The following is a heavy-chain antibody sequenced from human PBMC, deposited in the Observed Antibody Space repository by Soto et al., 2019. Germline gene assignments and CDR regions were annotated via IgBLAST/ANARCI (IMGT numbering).Heavy chain of an antibody. V-gene: IGHV3-15*07. CDR1: GFTFTNAW. CDR3: TTDHPTQWPLSQFYYGLDV. CDR2: IKSKVDGGAI. J-gene: IGHJ6*02. D-gene: IGHD3-3*01. Sequence: PGGALRLSCAASGFTFTNAWMNWVRQAPGKGLEWVGRIKSKVDGGAIDYDIAVTGRFTISRDDLRNMLYLEMSSLKAEDTAVYYCTTDHPTQWPLSQFYYGLDVWGQGTTVTVSS.